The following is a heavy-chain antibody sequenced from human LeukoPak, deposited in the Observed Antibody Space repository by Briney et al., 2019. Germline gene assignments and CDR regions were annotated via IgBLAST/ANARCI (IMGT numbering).Heavy chain of an antibody. V-gene: IGHV1-8*03. CDR2: MNPNSGNT. J-gene: IGHJ3*02. D-gene: IGHD3-22*01. CDR3: ARVIVGSYAFDI. CDR1: GYTFTSYD. Sequence: SVKVSCKASGYTFTSYDINWVRQATGQGLEWMGWMNPNSGNTGYAQKFQGRVTITRNTSISTAYMELSSLRSEDTAVYYCARVIVGSYAFDIWGQGTMVTVSS.